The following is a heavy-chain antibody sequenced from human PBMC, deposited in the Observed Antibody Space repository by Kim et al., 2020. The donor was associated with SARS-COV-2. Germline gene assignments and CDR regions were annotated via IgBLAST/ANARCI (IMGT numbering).Heavy chain of an antibody. D-gene: IGHD6-6*01. CDR3: AKDQEAARTNWFDP. Sequence: ADTLKGRFTISRATSKNTLYLQMNSLRAEDTAVYYCAKDQEAARTNWFDPWGQGTLVTVSS. J-gene: IGHJ5*02. V-gene: IGHV3-23*01.